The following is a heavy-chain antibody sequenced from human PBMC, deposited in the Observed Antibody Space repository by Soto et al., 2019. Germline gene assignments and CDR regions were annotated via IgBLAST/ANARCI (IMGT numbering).Heavy chain of an antibody. Sequence: PGESLKISCKGFGYSFPNYWISWVRQMPGKGLEWMGRIDPSDSYTNYSPSFQGHVTISVDKSISTAYLQWSSLKASDTAMYYCARQGIVMMVYAMDYWGQGTLVTVSS. V-gene: IGHV5-10-1*01. CDR1: GYSFPNYW. CDR3: ARQGIVMMVYAMDY. J-gene: IGHJ4*02. CDR2: IDPSDSYT. D-gene: IGHD2-8*01.